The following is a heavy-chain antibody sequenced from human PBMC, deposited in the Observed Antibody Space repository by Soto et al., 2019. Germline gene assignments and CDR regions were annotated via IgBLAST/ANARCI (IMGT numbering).Heavy chain of an antibody. CDR3: AKGSGNYVRDFEN. Sequence: GGSLRLSCAGSGFTFSSYTMSWVRQAQGKGLEWVSSINFRGGSTYYADSGKGRFTISRDNSKNTLSLEMNSLRAEDTAVYYCAKGSGNYVRDFENWGQGTLVTVSS. CDR1: GFTFSSYT. V-gene: IGHV3-23*01. D-gene: IGHD3-10*02. J-gene: IGHJ1*01. CDR2: INFRGGST.